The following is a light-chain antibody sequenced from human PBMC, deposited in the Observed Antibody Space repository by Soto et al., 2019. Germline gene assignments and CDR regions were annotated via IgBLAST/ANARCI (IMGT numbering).Light chain of an antibody. J-gene: IGKJ5*01. CDR3: QQRSNWPIT. V-gene: IGKV3-11*01. CDR1: QSVSSN. CDR2: DTS. Sequence: EIVMTQSPATLSVSPGERATLSCRASQSVSSNFLSLYQQKPGQAPRLLIYDTSNRATGIPARFSGSGSGTDFTLTINNLQPEDFAVYYCQQRSNWPITFGQGTRLEIK.